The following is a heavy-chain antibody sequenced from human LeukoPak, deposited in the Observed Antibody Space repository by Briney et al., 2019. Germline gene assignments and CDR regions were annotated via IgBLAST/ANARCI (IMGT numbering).Heavy chain of an antibody. J-gene: IGHJ4*02. D-gene: IGHD6-6*01. CDR3: ARDSYSSSSGDFDY. V-gene: IGHV1-8*01. CDR1: GYTFTSYD. CDR2: MNPNSGDT. Sequence: ASVKVSCKASGYTFTSYDINWVRQVTGQGLEWMGWMNPNSGDTGYPQKFQGRVTMTRDTSITTAYMELSSLRSEDTAVYYCARDSYSSSSGDFDYWGQGTLVTVSS.